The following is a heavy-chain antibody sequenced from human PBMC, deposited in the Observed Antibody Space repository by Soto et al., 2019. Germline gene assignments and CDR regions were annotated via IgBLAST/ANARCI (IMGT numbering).Heavy chain of an antibody. CDR1: GFTFSSYA. CDR2: ISGSGGST. CDR3: AKGPVNGDYVPFDY. V-gene: IGHV3-23*01. D-gene: IGHD4-17*01. Sequence: GESLRLSCAASGFTFSSYAMSWVRQAPGKGLEWVSAISGSGGSTYYADSVKGRFTISRDNSKNTLYLQMNSLRAEDTAVHYCAKGPVNGDYVPFDYWGQGTLVTVSS. J-gene: IGHJ4*02.